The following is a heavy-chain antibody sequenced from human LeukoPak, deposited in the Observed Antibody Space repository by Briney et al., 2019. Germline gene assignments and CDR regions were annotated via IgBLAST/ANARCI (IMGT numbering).Heavy chain of an antibody. CDR2: IKWDGGRT. CDR1: GFTFDDHG. D-gene: IGHD1-14*01. CDR3: ARTGGSPIYYYYYMDV. V-gene: IGHV3-20*04. J-gene: IGHJ6*03. Sequence: PGGSLRLSCAASGFTFDDHGMSWVRQAPGKGLERVSGIKWDGGRTGYADSVKGRFTISRDNAKNSLYLQMNSLRAEDTAVYYCARTGGSPIYYYYYMDVWGKGTTVTVSS.